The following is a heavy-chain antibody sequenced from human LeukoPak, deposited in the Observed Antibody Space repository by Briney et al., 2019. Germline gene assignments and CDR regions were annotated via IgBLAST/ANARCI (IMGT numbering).Heavy chain of an antibody. CDR2: INHSGST. Sequence: SETLSPACAVYGGSFSGYYSSWIRQPPGKGLEWIGEINHSGSTNYNPSLKSRVTISVDTSKNQFSLKLSSVTAADTAVYYCARGRRMGASDLEIRYEFHCHYWGRRTLLT. J-gene: IGHJ4*02. D-gene: IGHD1-26*01. V-gene: IGHV4-34*01. CDR1: GGSFSGYY. CDR3: ARGRRMGASDLEIRYEFHCHY.